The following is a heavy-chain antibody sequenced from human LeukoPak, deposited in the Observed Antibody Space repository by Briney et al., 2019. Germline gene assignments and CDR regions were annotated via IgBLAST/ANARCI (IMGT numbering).Heavy chain of an antibody. J-gene: IGHJ6*02. D-gene: IGHD4-17*01. CDR1: GGTFSSYA. V-gene: IGHV1-69*13. CDR2: IIPIFGTA. CDR3: ATCPVTERKYYYFGMDV. Sequence: SVKVSCKASGGTFSSYAISWARQAPGQGLEWMGGIIPIFGTANYAQKFQGRVTIAADESTSTAYMELSSLSSEDTAVYYCATCPVTERKYYYFGMDVWGQGTTVTVSS.